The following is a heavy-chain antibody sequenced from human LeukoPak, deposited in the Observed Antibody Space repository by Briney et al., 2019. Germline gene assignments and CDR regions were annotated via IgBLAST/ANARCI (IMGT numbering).Heavy chain of an antibody. V-gene: IGHV1-18*01. CDR2: ISTNNNNT. J-gene: IGHJ4*02. D-gene: IGHD3-10*01. CDR1: GYTFTSYG. Sequence: ASVKVSCKASGYTFTSYGIGWVRRAPGQGLEWMGWISTNNNNTNYAQNLQGRVTMTTDTSTSTAYMELRSLRSDDTAVYYCARGPGITTSHYFDYWGQGTLVTVSS. CDR3: ARGPGITTSHYFDY.